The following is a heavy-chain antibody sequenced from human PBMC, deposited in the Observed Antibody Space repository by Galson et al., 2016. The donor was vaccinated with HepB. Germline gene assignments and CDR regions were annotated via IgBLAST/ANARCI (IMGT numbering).Heavy chain of an antibody. CDR2: IWCDGRTT. J-gene: IGHJ4*02. Sequence: SLRLSCAASGFTFRTYNIHWVRQAPGKGPEWVAAIWCDGRTTYYADSVKGRFTISRDNSNNTVHVQMNSLGAKDTGLYFCARGMGYSYGYFDSWGQGTLVTVSS. CDR1: GFTFRTYN. D-gene: IGHD5-18*01. CDR3: ARGMGYSYGYFDS. V-gene: IGHV3-33*01.